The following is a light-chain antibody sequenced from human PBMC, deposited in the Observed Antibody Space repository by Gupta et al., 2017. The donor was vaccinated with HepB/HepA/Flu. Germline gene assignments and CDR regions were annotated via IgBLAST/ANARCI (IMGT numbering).Light chain of an antibody. CDR2: DTS. CDR1: QSVSSS. CDR3: QQRHT. Sequence: EIVLTQSPATLSLSPGERATLSCRASQSVSSSLAWYQQKPGQAPRLLVYDTSNRATGIPARLSGSGSGTDFTRPSRSLETEDCEVYYGQQRHTFGCGTKVEI. V-gene: IGKV3-11*01. J-gene: IGKJ4*01.